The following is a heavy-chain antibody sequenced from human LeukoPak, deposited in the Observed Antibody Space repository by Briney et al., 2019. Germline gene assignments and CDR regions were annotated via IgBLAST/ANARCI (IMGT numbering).Heavy chain of an antibody. CDR3: TRDPRHFDS. Sequence: GGSLRLSCAASGFTFSSYWMHWVRQGPGKGLVWVSRINSDGSSTAYADSVKGRFTISRDNAKNSLYLQMSSLRVEDTAVYYCTRDPRHFDSCGQGTLVTVSS. D-gene: IGHD6-6*01. J-gene: IGHJ5*01. V-gene: IGHV3-74*01. CDR2: INSDGSST. CDR1: GFTFSSYW.